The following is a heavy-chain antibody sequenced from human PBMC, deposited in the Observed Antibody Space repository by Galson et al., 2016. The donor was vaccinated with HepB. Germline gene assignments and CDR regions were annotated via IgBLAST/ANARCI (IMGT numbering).Heavy chain of an antibody. Sequence: SLRLSCAASGFTFNNYAMHWVRQAPGKGLEWVALISYDGNKKSYADSVKGRFTVSRDNSKKTVYLQMNGLRPEDTAVFYCARENYGDYVGYYYYYGLDVWGQGTPVTVSS. D-gene: IGHD4-17*01. CDR3: ARENYGDYVGYYYYYGLDV. J-gene: IGHJ6*02. CDR2: ISYDGNKK. CDR1: GFTFNNYA. V-gene: IGHV3-30*03.